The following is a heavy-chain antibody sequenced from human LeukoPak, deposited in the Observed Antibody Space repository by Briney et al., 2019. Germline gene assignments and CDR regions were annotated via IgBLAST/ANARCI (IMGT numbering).Heavy chain of an antibody. CDR3: AKRGLGAQAIKAPDD. CDR1: GFTFSSYA. J-gene: IGHJ4*02. V-gene: IGHV3-23*01. D-gene: IGHD1-26*01. CDR2: ISGSGGST. Sequence: PGGSLRLSCAASGFTFSSYAMSWVRQAPGKGLEWVSAISGSGGSTYYADSVKGRFTISRDNSKNTLYLQMNSLKAEDTAVYYFAKRGLGAQAIKAPDDWGQGTLVTVSS.